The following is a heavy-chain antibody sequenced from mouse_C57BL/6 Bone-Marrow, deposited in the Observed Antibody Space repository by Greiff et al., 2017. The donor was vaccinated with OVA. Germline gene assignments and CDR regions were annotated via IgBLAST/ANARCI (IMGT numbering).Heavy chain of an antibody. CDR1: GYTFTNYW. D-gene: IGHD1-1*01. J-gene: IGHJ4*01. V-gene: IGHV1-63*01. CDR3: ARLDYYGSSYAMDY. Sequence: VQLQQSGAELVRPGTSVKMSCKASGYTFTNYWIGWAKQRPGHGLEWIGDIYPGGGYTNYNEKFKGKTTLTADKSSSTAYMQFSSLTSEDSAIYDCARLDYYGSSYAMDYWGQGTSVTVSS. CDR2: IYPGGGYT.